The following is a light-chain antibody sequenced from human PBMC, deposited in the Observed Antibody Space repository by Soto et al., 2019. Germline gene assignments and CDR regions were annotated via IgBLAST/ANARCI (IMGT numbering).Light chain of an antibody. Sequence: SYELTQPSSVSVSPGQTARITCSGDVLAKKYARWFQQKPGQAPVLVIYKDSERPSGIPERFSGSSSGTTVTVTISGAQVEDEADYYCYSAADNNLFVFGTGTKVTVL. CDR1: VLAKKY. CDR3: YSAADNNLFV. CDR2: KDS. V-gene: IGLV3-27*01. J-gene: IGLJ1*01.